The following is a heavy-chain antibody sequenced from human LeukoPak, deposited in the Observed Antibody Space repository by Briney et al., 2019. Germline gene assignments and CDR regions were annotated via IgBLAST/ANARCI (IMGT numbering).Heavy chain of an antibody. CDR1: GFTFSSYE. Sequence: GGSLRLSCAASGFTFSSYEMNWVRQAPGKGLEWVSYISSSGSTIYYADSVKGRFTISRDNSKNTLYLQMNSLRAEDTAVYYCAKAGGELVFDYWGQGTLVTVSS. V-gene: IGHV3-48*03. CDR2: ISSSGSTI. CDR3: AKAGGELVFDY. D-gene: IGHD1-7*01. J-gene: IGHJ4*02.